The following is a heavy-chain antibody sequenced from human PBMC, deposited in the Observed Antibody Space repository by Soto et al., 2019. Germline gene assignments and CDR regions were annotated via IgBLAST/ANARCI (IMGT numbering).Heavy chain of an antibody. D-gene: IGHD3-10*01. V-gene: IGHV3-23*01. CDR3: AKAREVTLVRVPSSY. CDR2: IGGSGDGT. J-gene: IGHJ4*02. CDR1: GFTFDGYA. Sequence: PGGSLRLSCAASGFTFDGYAMSWVRQAPGKGLQWVSTIGGSGDGTYYADSVKGRFTISRDNSKNTLYLQMNSLRAEDTAVYYCAKAREVTLVRVPSSYWGQGTLVTDSS.